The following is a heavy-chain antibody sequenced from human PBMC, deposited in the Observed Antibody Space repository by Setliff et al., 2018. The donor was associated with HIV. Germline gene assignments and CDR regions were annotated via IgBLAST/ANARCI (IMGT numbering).Heavy chain of an antibody. CDR2: FDPEDGET. CDR1: GYTLTELS. D-gene: IGHD3-10*01. V-gene: IGHV1-24*01. J-gene: IGHJ6*02. Sequence: GASVKVSCKISGYTLTELSIHWVRQAPGKGLEWMANFDPEDGETFYAQKFQGRLTMTEDTSTDPAYMELSSLRSDDTAMYYCARGKGVGGVIITGGLDVWGQGTTVTVSS. CDR3: ARGKGVGGVIITGGLDV.